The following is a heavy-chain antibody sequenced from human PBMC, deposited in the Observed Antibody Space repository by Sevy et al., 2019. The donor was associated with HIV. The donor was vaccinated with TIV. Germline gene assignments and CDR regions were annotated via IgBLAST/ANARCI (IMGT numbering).Heavy chain of an antibody. D-gene: IGHD2-2*01. CDR3: AKFGEYCSSTSCYYYYYGMDV. V-gene: IGHV3-23*01. CDR1: GFTFSSYA. J-gene: IGHJ6*02. CDR2: ISGSGGST. Sequence: GGSLRLSCAASGFTFSSYAMSWVRQAPGKGLEWVSAISGSGGSTYYADSVKGRFTISRDNSKNTLYLQMNSLRAEDTAVYYCAKFGEYCSSTSCYYYYYGMDVWGQGTTVTVSS.